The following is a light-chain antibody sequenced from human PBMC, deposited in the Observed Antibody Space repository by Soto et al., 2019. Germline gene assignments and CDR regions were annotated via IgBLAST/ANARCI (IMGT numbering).Light chain of an antibody. V-gene: IGKV3-20*01. CDR3: QQYGSSLLT. CDR2: GAS. Sequence: EIVLTQSPGTLSLSPGERATLSCRASQRVSSSYLAWYQQKPGQAPRLLIYGASSRATGILDRFSGSGSGTDFTLTISRLEPEDFTVYYCQQYGSSLLTFGGGTKVEIK. CDR1: QRVSSSY. J-gene: IGKJ4*01.